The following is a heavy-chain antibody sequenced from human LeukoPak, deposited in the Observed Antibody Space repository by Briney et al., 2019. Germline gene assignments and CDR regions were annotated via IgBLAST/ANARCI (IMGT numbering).Heavy chain of an antibody. V-gene: IGHV3-23*01. CDR2: ITGSGGST. J-gene: IGHJ4*02. Sequence: GGSLRLSCAASGFTFSSHAMGWVRQAPGKGLEWVSSITGSGGSTYYGDSVKGRFTISRDNSKNTLYLQMNSLRAEDTAVYYCAKDPETYYYDSSGYFWGQGTLVTVSS. D-gene: IGHD3-22*01. CDR1: GFTFSSHA. CDR3: AKDPETYYYDSSGYF.